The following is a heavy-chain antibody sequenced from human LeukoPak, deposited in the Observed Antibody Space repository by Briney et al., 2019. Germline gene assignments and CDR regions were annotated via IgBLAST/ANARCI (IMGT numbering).Heavy chain of an antibody. CDR3: ARVPRGYCSGGSCYTPGYFQH. CDR1: GYTFTGYY. V-gene: IGHV1-2*02. CDR2: INPNSGGT. Sequence: ASVKVSCKASGYTFTGYYMHWVRQAPGQGLEWMGWINPNSGGTNYAQKFQGRVTMTRDTSISTAYMELSRLRSDDTAVYYCARVPRGYCSGGSCYTPGYFQHGGQGTLVTVSS. D-gene: IGHD2-15*01. J-gene: IGHJ1*01.